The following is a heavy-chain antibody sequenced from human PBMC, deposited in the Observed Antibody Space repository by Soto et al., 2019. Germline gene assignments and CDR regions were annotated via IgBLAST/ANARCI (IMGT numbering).Heavy chain of an antibody. CDR1: GGTFSSYA. Sequence: QVQLVQSGAEVKKPGSSVKVSCKASGGTFSSYAISWVRQAPGQGLEWMGGIIPIFGTANYAQKFQGRVTITADESTSTAYMELGSLRSEDTAVYYCARASRGYCSGGSCYHPFDYWGQGTLVTVSS. CDR3: ARASRGYCSGGSCYHPFDY. CDR2: IIPIFGTA. D-gene: IGHD2-15*01. V-gene: IGHV1-69*12. J-gene: IGHJ4*02.